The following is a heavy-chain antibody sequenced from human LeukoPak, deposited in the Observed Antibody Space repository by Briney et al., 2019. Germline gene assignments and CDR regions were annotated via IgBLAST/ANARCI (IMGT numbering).Heavy chain of an antibody. V-gene: IGHV3-53*01. CDR3: WREPPGIAAA. CDR1: GFPVSRNY. J-gene: IGHJ5*02. CDR2: IYRGGST. Sequence: SGGSLSLSCAPSGFPVSRNYMSWVRHAPGKGLEWVSVIYRGGSTKLAESVEGRFTISREKSKNTLFLQMKSLRGGDTGGVFRWREPPGIAAAWGQGTLVTVSS. D-gene: IGHD6-13*01.